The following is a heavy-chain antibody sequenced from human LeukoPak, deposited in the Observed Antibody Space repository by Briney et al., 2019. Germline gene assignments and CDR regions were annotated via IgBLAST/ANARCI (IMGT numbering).Heavy chain of an antibody. CDR2: ISGSGGST. D-gene: IGHD2-15*01. Sequence: GGSLRLSCAASGFTFSSYAMSWVRQAPGKGLEWVSGISGSGGSTYYADSVKGRFTIFRGNSKNTLYLQINSLRAEDTAVYHCANGWSPDYWGRGTLVTVSS. CDR1: GFTFSSYA. V-gene: IGHV3-23*01. CDR3: ANGWSPDY. J-gene: IGHJ4*02.